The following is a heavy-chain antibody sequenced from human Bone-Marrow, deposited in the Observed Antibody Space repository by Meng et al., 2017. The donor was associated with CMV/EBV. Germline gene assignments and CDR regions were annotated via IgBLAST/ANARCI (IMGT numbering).Heavy chain of an antibody. Sequence: CKASGYTFTSYYMHWVRQAPGQGLEWMGIINPSGGSTSYAQKFQGRVTMTTDTSTSTAYMELRSLRSDDTAVYYCARVNGYLNWFDPWGQGTLVTVSS. CDR2: INPSGGST. CDR3: ARVNGYLNWFDP. D-gene: IGHD5-18*01. V-gene: IGHV1-46*01. CDR1: GYTFTSYY. J-gene: IGHJ5*02.